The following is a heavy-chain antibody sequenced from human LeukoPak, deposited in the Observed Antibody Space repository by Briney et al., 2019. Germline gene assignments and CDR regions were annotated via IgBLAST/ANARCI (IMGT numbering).Heavy chain of an antibody. Sequence: PGGSLTRYRAASGFTYSSYRMKWLRHAPGKGVEWVGEINHSGSINYNSYLKSRVTISVDTSKNQFSLKLSSVTAADTAGYCCARVLLKVVPAAKDWFDPGGQGTLVTVSS. V-gene: IGHV4-34*01. CDR1: GFTYSSYR. J-gene: IGHJ5*02. CDR3: ARVLLKVVPAAKDWFDP. D-gene: IGHD2-2*01. CDR2: INHSGSI.